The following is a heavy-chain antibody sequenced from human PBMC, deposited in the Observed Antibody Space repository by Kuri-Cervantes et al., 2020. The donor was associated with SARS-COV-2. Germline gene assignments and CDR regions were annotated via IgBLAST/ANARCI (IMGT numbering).Heavy chain of an antibody. Sequence: SETLSLTCGVSGYSISSGYYWGWIRQPPGKGLEWIGSIYHGGSTYYNPSLKSRVTISVDTSKNRFSLKLSSVTAADTAVYYCARVSTNLYYYYGMDVWGQGTTVTVSS. CDR1: GYSISSGYY. CDR3: ARVSTNLYYYYGMDV. J-gene: IGHJ6*02. V-gene: IGHV4-38-2*01. CDR2: IYHGGST. D-gene: IGHD2-2*01.